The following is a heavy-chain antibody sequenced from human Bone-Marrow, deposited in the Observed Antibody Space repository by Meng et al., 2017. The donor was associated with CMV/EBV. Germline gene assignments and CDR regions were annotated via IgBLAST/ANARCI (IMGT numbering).Heavy chain of an antibody. CDR3: ARSGGNDAFDI. CDR2: IYYSGST. D-gene: IGHD2-15*01. Sequence: SETLSLTCTVSGGSISSSSYYWGWIRQSPGKGLEWIGSIYYSGSTYYNPSLKSRVTISVDTSKNQFSLKLSSVTAADTAVYYCARSGGNDAFDIWGQGTMVTVSS. CDR1: GGSISSSSYY. V-gene: IGHV4-39*07. J-gene: IGHJ3*02.